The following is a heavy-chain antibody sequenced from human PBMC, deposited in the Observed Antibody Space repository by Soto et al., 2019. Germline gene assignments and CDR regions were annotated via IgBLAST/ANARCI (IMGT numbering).Heavy chain of an antibody. CDR2: INPNSGGT. J-gene: IGHJ5*02. V-gene: IGHV1-2*04. CDR3: AREVAGTPYNWFDP. Sequence: ASVKVSCKASGYTFTGYYMHWVRQAPGQGLEWMGWINPNSGGTNYAQKFQGWVTMTRDTSISTAYMELSRLRSDDTAVYYCAREVAGTPYNWFDPWGQGTLVTVSS. CDR1: GYTFTGYY.